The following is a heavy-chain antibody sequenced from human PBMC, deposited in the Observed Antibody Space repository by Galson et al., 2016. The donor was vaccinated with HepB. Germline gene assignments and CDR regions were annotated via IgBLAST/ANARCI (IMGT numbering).Heavy chain of an antibody. D-gene: IGHD2/OR15-2a*01. CDR2: IGVYNGDR. J-gene: IGHJ4*02. CDR3: ARTSRFRADFLTGDY. Sequence: SVKVSCKASGYTFTSYGIIWVRQAPGQGLEWMGWIGVYNGDRNYAQKFRVRVIMTTATSTTTASLELRSLRSDDTAVYFCARTSRFRADFLTGDYWGQGTLVTVSS. V-gene: IGHV1-18*01. CDR1: GYTFTSYG.